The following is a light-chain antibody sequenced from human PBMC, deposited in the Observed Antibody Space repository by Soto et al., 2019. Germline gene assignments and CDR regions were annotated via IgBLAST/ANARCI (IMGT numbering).Light chain of an antibody. J-gene: IGKJ1*01. CDR3: QQATSFPRT. CDR1: QSIRSS. Sequence: IQMTQSPSSLSASVGDRVTITCRASQSIRSSLNWYQQKPGKAPKLLIYAASTLQGGVPSRFSGSGSGTEFTLTISSLQPEDFATYYCQQATSFPRTFGQGTKVDIK. CDR2: AAS. V-gene: IGKV1-39*01.